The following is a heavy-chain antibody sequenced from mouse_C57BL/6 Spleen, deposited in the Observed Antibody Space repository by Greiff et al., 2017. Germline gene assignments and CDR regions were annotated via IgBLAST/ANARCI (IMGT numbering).Heavy chain of an antibody. Sequence: QVQLQQSGPELVKPGASVKLSCKASGYTFTSYDINWVKQRPGQGLEWIGWIYPRDGSTKYNEKFKGKAPLTVDTSSSTAYMELHSLTSEDSAVYFCAREGVITTSWYFDVWGTGTTVTVSS. CDR3: AREGVITTSWYFDV. J-gene: IGHJ1*03. CDR2: IYPRDGST. D-gene: IGHD1-3*01. CDR1: GYTFTSYD. V-gene: IGHV1-85*01.